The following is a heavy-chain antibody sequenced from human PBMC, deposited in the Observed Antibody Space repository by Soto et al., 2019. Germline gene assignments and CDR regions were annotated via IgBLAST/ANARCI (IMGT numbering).Heavy chain of an antibody. CDR2: IYYSGST. CDR1: AGSISSGGYY. V-gene: IGHV4-31*03. CDR3: ARDQWHDSSGYYYAFDI. Sequence: QVQLRESGPGLVKPSQTLSLTCTVSAGSISSGGYYWTWIRQHPGKGLEWIGYIYYSGSTYYNPSLNSRVTISVDTSKNQFSLKLSSVTAADTAVYYCARDQWHDSSGYYYAFDIWGQGTMFTVSS. D-gene: IGHD3-22*01. J-gene: IGHJ3*02.